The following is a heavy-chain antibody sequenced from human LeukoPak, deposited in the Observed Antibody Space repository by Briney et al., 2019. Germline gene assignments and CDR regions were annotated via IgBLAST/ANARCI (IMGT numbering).Heavy chain of an antibody. J-gene: IGHJ4*02. V-gene: IGHV1-69*13. D-gene: IGHD3-22*01. CDR3: ASHYYDSSGYYYGFDY. Sequence: ASVKVSCKASGGAFSSDAISWVRQAPGQGLEWMGGIIPIFGTANYAQKFQGRVTITADESTSTAYMELSSLRSEDTAVYYCASHYYDSSGYYYGFDYWGQGTLVTVSS. CDR2: IIPIFGTA. CDR1: GGAFSSDA.